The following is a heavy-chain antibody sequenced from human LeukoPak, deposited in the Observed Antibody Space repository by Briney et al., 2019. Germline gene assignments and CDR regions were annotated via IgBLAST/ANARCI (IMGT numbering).Heavy chain of an antibody. CDR3: ARHVTGRALYDILTGYSPYYFDY. CDR1: GGSISNSNYY. D-gene: IGHD3-9*01. J-gene: IGHJ4*02. V-gene: IGHV4-39*01. Sequence: SETLSLTCTVSGGSISNSNYYWGWIRQPPGKGLEWIGSIYYSGSTYYNPSLKSRVTISVDTSKNQFSLKLSSVTAADTAVYYCARHVTGRALYDILTGYSPYYFDYWGQGTLVTVSS. CDR2: IYYSGST.